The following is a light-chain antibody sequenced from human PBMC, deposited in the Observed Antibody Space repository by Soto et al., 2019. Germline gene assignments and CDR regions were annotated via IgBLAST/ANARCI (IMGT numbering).Light chain of an antibody. J-gene: IGLJ1*01. CDR2: DVS. V-gene: IGLV2-14*03. CDR3: TSYTSSRTYV. CDR1: SNDVGAYNY. Sequence: TSNDVGAYNYVSWYQQHPGTAPKLMIYDVSNRPSGVSNRFSGSKSGNTASLTISWLQAEDEADYYCTSYTSSRTYVFGTGTKVTVL.